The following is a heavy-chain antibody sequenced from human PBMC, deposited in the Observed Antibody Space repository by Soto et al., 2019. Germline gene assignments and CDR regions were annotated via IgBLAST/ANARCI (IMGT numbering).Heavy chain of an antibody. J-gene: IGHJ4*02. CDR2: INPYNGNT. D-gene: IGHD3-16*01. Sequence: GASVKVSCKASGYSFSSYGVSWVRQAPGQGLEWIGWINPYNGNTLNAQNLQGRVTLTTDTSTSTAYMELRSLRSDDTAVYYCLNGDYYVGPGTLVTVSS. CDR1: GYSFSSYG. V-gene: IGHV1-18*04. CDR3: LNGDYY.